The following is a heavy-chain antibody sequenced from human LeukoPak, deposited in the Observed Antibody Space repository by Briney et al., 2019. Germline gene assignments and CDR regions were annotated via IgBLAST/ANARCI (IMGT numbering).Heavy chain of an antibody. Sequence: GGSLRLSCAASGFTFSGFWMHWVRQDPGKGLVWVSRISGDGSSISYADSVKGRFTISRDNAKNTLYLHMNSLRVEDTAVYYCVRDWRNSYGEWGQGTLVTVSS. CDR3: VRDWRNSYGE. J-gene: IGHJ4*02. CDR1: GFTFSGFW. V-gene: IGHV3-74*01. D-gene: IGHD5-18*01. CDR2: ISGDGSSI.